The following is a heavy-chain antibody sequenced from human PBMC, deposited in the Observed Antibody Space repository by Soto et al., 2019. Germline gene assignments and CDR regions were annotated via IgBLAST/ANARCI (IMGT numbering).Heavy chain of an antibody. V-gene: IGHV1-58*02. CDR2: IVVGSGNT. CDR1: GFTFTSSA. Sequence: SVKVSCKASGFTFTSSAMQWVRQARGQRLEWIGWIVVGSGNTNYAQKFQERVTITRDMSTSTAYMELSSLRSEDTAVYYCAADPQYYYDSSGLYPFWGQGTLVTVSS. CDR3: AADPQYYYDSSGLYPF. D-gene: IGHD3-22*01. J-gene: IGHJ4*02.